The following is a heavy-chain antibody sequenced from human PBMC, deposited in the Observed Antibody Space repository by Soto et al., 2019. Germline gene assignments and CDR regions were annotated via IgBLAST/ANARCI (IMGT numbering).Heavy chain of an antibody. D-gene: IGHD3-3*01. J-gene: IGHJ3*02. CDR1: GFTFGDYA. CDR3: TRAYDFWSGYYTGAFDI. V-gene: IGHV3-49*03. Sequence: GGSLRLSCTASGFTFGDYAMSWFRQAPGKGLEWVGFIRSKAYGGTTEYAASVKGRFTISRDDSKSIAYLQMNSLKTEDTAVYYCTRAYDFWSGYYTGAFDIWGQGTMVTVSS. CDR2: IRSKAYGGTT.